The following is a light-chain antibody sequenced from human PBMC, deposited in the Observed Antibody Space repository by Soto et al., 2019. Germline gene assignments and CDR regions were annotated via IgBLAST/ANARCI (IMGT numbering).Light chain of an antibody. CDR2: GAS. V-gene: IGKV3-20*01. Sequence: EIVLTQSPGTLSLSPLERATLSFRASQSVSSNLAWYQQTPGQAPRLLIYGASSRATGIPDRFSGSGSGTDFTLTISRLEPEDFAVYYCQQYGSSPPTTFGQGTRREIK. CDR3: QQYGSSPPTT. CDR1: QSVSSN. J-gene: IGKJ5*01.